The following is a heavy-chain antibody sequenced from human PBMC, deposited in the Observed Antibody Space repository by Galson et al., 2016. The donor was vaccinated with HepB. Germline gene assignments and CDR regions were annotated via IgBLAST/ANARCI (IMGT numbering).Heavy chain of an antibody. CDR1: GFTFSSHS. V-gene: IGHV3-30*14. CDR3: ARGLRWSGFFKIYFYYGMDV. J-gene: IGHJ6*02. D-gene: IGHD3-3*01. CDR2: ISHDGGNH. Sequence: SLRLSCAASGFTFSSHSMHWARQAPGKGLEWVAVISHDGGNHFYVDSVKGRFTLSRDNSKNTLYLQMNRLKPDDTAVYLCARGLRWSGFFKIYFYYGMDVWGQGTTVTVSS.